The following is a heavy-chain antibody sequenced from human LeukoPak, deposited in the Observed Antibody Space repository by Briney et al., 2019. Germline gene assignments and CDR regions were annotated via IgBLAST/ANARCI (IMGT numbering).Heavy chain of an antibody. CDR2: ISAYNGNT. V-gene: IGHV1-18*04. J-gene: IGHJ4*02. CDR1: GYTFTVYY. CDR3: ARDRNYYDRSGYGHFDY. D-gene: IGHD3-22*01. Sequence: ASVKVSCKASGYTFTVYYMHWVRLAPGQGLEWMGWISAYNGNTNYAQKLQGRVTITTDTSTSTAYMELRSLRSEDTDVYYCARDRNYYDRSGYGHFDYWGQGTLVTVSS.